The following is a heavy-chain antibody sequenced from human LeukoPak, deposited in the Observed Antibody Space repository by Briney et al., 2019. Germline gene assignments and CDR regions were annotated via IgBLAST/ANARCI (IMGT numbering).Heavy chain of an antibody. V-gene: IGHV1-8*01. D-gene: IGHD1-14*01. CDR3: ARGPRNDP. J-gene: IGHJ5*02. CDR2: VHPDTGYA. CDR1: GYPFTTYE. Sequence: ASVKVFCKTSGYPFTTYEINWVRQAAGQGLEWMGWVHPDTGYADYAQKFQGRVTMTSDISISTAYMELSSLRSDDTAVYFCARGPRNDPWGQGTLVTVSS.